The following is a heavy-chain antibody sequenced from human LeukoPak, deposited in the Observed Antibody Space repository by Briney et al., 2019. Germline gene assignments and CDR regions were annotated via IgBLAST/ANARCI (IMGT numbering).Heavy chain of an antibody. CDR1: GFTFSDYA. Sequence: GGSLRLSCTASGFTFSDYAMSWVRQAPGKGLEWVSTISGSDGSTYYADSVKGRFTISRDNSKNTLYLQMNSLRVEDTAIYYCAKGRGYCTGGSCYSDYWGQGTLVTVSS. CDR3: AKGRGYCTGGSCYSDY. V-gene: IGHV3-23*01. J-gene: IGHJ4*02. D-gene: IGHD2-15*01. CDR2: ISGSDGST.